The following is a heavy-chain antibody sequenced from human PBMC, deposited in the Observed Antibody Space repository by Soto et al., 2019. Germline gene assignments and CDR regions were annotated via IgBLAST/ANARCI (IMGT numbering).Heavy chain of an antibody. CDR3: ARDDYYDSSGYSFDY. Sequence: ASVKVSCKASGYTFTSYGISWVRQAPGQGLEWMGWISAYNGNTNYAQKLQGRVTMTTDTSTSTAYMELRSLRSDDTAVYYCARDDYYDSSGYSFDYWGQGTLVTVSS. CDR2: ISAYNGNT. V-gene: IGHV1-18*01. J-gene: IGHJ4*02. CDR1: GYTFTSYG. D-gene: IGHD3-22*01.